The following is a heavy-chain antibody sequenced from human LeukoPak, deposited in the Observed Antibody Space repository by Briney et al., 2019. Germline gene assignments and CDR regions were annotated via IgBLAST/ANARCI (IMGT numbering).Heavy chain of an antibody. CDR2: IYYSGRT. V-gene: IGHV4-59*01. CDR1: GGSISSYY. J-gene: IGHJ6*02. D-gene: IGHD6-19*01. CDR3: ARLAPVIAVAGSDYYYGMDV. Sequence: SETLSLTCTVSGGSISSYYWSWIRQPPGKGLEWIGYIYYSGRTNYNPSLKSRVSIAVDTSNNQSSLKLSSLAAADTAVYYCARLAPVIAVAGSDYYYGMDVWGQGTTVTVSS.